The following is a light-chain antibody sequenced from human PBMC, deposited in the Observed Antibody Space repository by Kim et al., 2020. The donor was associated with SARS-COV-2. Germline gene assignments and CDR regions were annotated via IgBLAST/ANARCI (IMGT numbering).Light chain of an antibody. CDR2: KAS. CDR3: QQYNHFSRT. V-gene: IGKV1-5*03. Sequence: APVGDRVTITCRASQSISTWLAWYQQKPGKAPKLLIYKASSLQTGVPSRFSGSGSGTEFTLTISSLQPDDFATYYCQQYNHFSRTFGQGTKVDIK. J-gene: IGKJ1*01. CDR1: QSISTW.